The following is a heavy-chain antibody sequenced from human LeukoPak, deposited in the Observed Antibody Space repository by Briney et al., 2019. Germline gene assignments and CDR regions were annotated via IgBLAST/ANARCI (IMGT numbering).Heavy chain of an antibody. CDR3: ARAYYCSSTSCYGYYYYGMDV. CDR2: INPNSGGT. D-gene: IGHD2-2*01. J-gene: IGHJ6*02. CDR1: GYTFTGYY. Sequence: ASVKVSCKASGYTFTGYYIHWVRQAPGQGLEWMAWINPNSGGTNYAQKFQGRVTMTRDTSISTAYMELSRLRSDDTAVYYCARAYYCSSTSCYGYYYYGMDVWGQGTTVTVSS. V-gene: IGHV1-2*02.